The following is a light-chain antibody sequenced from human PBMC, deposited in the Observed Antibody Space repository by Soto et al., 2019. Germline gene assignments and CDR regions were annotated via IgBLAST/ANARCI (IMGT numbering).Light chain of an antibody. CDR1: ALPKKY. V-gene: IGLV3-25*02. CDR3: QSIDGTGSLYV. J-gene: IGLJ1*01. Sequence: SYELTQSPSVSVSPGQTARITCSGDALPKKYVYWYQLRPGQAPLLIVYKDNERPSGIPERFSGSSSGPTATLTISGVQAEEEADYYCQSIDGTGSLYVFGGGTKLTVL. CDR2: KDN.